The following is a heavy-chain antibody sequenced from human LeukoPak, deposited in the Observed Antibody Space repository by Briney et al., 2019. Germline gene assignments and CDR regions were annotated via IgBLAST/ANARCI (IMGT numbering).Heavy chain of an antibody. CDR2: NYPGDSDV. V-gene: IGHV5-51*01. CDR3: ARLAKARKDGYNFGFDD. D-gene: IGHD5-24*01. J-gene: IGHJ4*02. CDR1: GYSLTSYW. Sequence: GESLNISCTCSGYSLTSYWIGLVRPMPGEGLEWMGINYPGDSDVRNRPSIQGQVTISADTTISTASLQWSSLKASDTAMYYCARLAKARKDGYNFGFDDWGQGTLVTVSS.